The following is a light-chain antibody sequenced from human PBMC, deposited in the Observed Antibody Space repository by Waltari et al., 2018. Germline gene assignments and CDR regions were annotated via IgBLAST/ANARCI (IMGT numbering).Light chain of an antibody. CDR2: GAP. J-gene: IGKJ2*01. CDR3: HQYNDGPPFN. Sequence: EIVMTQSPATLSVSPGERAILSCRASQSVTTNLAWYQQKPGQAPRLLIYGAPTRATDIPARVSGGGSGTEFTLTSSSLQSEDCAVYYCHQYNDGPPFNFGQGTKLEIK. CDR1: QSVTTN. V-gene: IGKV3-15*01.